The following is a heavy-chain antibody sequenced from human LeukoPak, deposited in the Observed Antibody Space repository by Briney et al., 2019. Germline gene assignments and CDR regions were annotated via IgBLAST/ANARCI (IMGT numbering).Heavy chain of an antibody. V-gene: IGHV3-21*01. J-gene: IGHJ6*02. D-gene: IGHD3-3*01. Sequence: GGSLRLSCTTSGLTFSNSDMTWVRQAPGKGLEWVSSITTTSSYIYYADSVRGRFTVSRDNARNSLYLQMNSLRAEDTAVYYCARDSSYYDFWSGYLGGVFYGMDVWGQGTTVTVSS. CDR2: ITTTSSYI. CDR1: GLTFSNSD. CDR3: ARDSSYYDFWSGYLGGVFYGMDV.